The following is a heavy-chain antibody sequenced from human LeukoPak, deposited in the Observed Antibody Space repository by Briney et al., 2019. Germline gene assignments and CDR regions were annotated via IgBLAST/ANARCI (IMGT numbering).Heavy chain of an antibody. CDR2: IYYSGST. CDR3: ARPRTTGHAFDI. Sequence: NPSETLSLTCTVSGVSISSYYWSWIRQPPGKGLEWIGYIYYSGSTNYNPSLKSRVTISVDTSKNQFSLKLSSVTAADTAVYYCARPRTTGHAFDIWGQGTMVTVSS. V-gene: IGHV4-59*08. D-gene: IGHD1-14*01. CDR1: GVSISSYY. J-gene: IGHJ3*02.